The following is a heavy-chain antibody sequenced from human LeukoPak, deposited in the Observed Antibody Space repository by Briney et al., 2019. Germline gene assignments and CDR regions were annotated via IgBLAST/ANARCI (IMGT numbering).Heavy chain of an antibody. CDR1: GGSFSGYY. CDR2: SNPSGDT. Sequence: SETLSLICAVYGGSFSGYYWSWIRQPPGKGLEWIGESNPSGDTSYNPSLKSRVIISLDTSKSQFSLKLSSVTAADTAVYFCARGLIDGYNSHSLDYWGQGTLVTVSS. V-gene: IGHV4-34*01. J-gene: IGHJ4*02. D-gene: IGHD5-24*01. CDR3: ARGLIDGYNSHSLDY.